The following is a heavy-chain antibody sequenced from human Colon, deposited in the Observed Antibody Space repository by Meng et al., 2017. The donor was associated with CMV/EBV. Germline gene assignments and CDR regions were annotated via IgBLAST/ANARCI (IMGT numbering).Heavy chain of an antibody. CDR1: GFTFSSSG. Sequence: GGSLRLSCRAAGFTFSSSGMSWVRQAPGRGLEWLSFISSSGSSTYYADSVKGRFTISRDNAIDSLTLQITGLRVDDTAVYYCARRNLDWVGSPFDLWGYGTLVTVSS. D-gene: IGHD3/OR15-3a*01. V-gene: IGHV3-48*04. CDR3: ARRNLDWVGSPFDL. CDR2: ISSSGSST. J-gene: IGHJ5*02.